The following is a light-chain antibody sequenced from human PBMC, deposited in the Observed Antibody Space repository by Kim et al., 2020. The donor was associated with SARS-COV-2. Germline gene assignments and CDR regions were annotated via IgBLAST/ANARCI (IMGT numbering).Light chain of an antibody. CDR3: HSRSRAAKEYV. Sequence: SSELTQDPAVSVALGQTVKITCQGDSLRNAYASWYQQKPGQAPQLVLYEKHNRPAGVPDRFSGSGSGNTASLTITGGQAEDQADYYCHSRSRAAKEYVFG. CDR1: SLRNAY. CDR2: EKH. J-gene: IGLJ6*01. V-gene: IGLV3-19*01.